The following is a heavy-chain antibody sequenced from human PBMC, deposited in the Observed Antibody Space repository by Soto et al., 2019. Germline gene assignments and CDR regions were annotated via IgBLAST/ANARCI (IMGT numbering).Heavy chain of an antibody. CDR3: VRDRYSSSGWFDP. J-gene: IGHJ5*02. CDR2: TYYRSRFFS. D-gene: IGHD3-10*01. CDR1: GDSVSSYCAA. V-gene: IGHV6-1*01. Sequence: SQTLSLTCVISGDSVSSYCAAWNWIRQSPSGGLEWLGRTYYRSRFFSDYAESVKSRIIINPDTSKNQFSLQLKSVTPEDTAVYYCVRDRYSSSGWFDPWGQGTPVTVSS.